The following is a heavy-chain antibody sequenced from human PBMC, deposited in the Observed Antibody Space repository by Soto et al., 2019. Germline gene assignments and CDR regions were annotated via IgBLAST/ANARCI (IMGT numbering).Heavy chain of an antibody. Sequence: SETLSLTCAVYGGSFSGYYWSWIRQPPGKGLEWIGEINHSGSTNYNPSLKSRVTISVDTSKNQFSLKLSSVTAADTAVYYCARGGIAARVRAIDYWGQGTLVTVSS. V-gene: IGHV4-34*01. J-gene: IGHJ4*02. CDR1: GGSFSGYY. D-gene: IGHD6-6*01. CDR2: INHSGST. CDR3: ARGGIAARVRAIDY.